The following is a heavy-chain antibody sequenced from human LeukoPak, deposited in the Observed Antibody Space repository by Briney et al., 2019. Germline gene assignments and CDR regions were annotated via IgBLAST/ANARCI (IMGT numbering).Heavy chain of an antibody. CDR2: ISSSSSYI. CDR1: GFTFSSYS. V-gene: IGHV3-21*01. D-gene: IGHD6-19*01. J-gene: IGHJ4*02. Sequence: GGSLRLSCAASGFTFSSYSMNWVRQAPGKGLEWVSSISSSSSYIYYADSVKGRFTISRDNAKNSLYLQMNSLRAEDTAVYYCARDRRSSGWYYFDSWGQGTLVTVSS. CDR3: ARDRRSSGWYYFDS.